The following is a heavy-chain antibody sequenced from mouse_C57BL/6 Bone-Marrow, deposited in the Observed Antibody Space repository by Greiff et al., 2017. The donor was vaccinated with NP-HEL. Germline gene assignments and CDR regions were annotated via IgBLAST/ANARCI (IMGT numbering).Heavy chain of an antibody. CDR3: ARSPIYDDYDAYLDY. D-gene: IGHD2-4*01. V-gene: IGHV1-18*01. J-gene: IGHJ2*01. CDR2: ITPNNGGT. Sequence: EVQLQQSGPELVKPGASVKIPCKASGYTFTDYNMDWVKQSHGKSLEWIGDITPNNGGTIYNQKFKGKATLTVDKSSSTAYMELRSLTSEDTAVYYCARSPIYDDYDAYLDYWGQGTTLTVSS. CDR1: GYTFTDYN.